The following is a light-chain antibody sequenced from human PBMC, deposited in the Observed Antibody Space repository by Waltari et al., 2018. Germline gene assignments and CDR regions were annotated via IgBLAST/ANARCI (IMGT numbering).Light chain of an antibody. CDR3: QQHDNPPYG. CDR1: QDIKNW. J-gene: IGKJ2*03. Sequence: DIQMTQSPSSLSASFGDRVTITCRASQDIKNWLAWYQQKPGKAPKLLIYRASNLETGVPSRFSGGGAGTDFTLTISSLQPEDIARYHCQQHDNPPYGFGQGTKVDIK. CDR2: RAS. V-gene: IGKV1-33*01.